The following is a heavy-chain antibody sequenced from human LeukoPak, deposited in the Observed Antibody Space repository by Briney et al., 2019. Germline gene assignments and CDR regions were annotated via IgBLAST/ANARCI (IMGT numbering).Heavy chain of an antibody. CDR3: VSAKTCGGDCYHFDY. V-gene: IGHV3-7*03. Sequence: GGSLRLSCAASGFSFSRSWMSWVRQAPGKGLEWVANIRPDGSDKCYVDSVRGRLIISRDNAKNSLYLQMNSLRAEDTAVYYCVSAKTCGGDCYHFDYWGQGALVTVSS. CDR1: GFSFSRSW. D-gene: IGHD2-21*02. CDR2: IRPDGSDK. J-gene: IGHJ4*02.